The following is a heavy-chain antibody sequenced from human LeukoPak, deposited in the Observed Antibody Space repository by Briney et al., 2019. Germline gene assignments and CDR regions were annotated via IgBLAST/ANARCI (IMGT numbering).Heavy chain of an antibody. Sequence: ASLKVSCKASGYTFTGYYMHWVRQAPGQGLEWMGWISTYNGNSNYAQKLQGRVTMTTDTSTSTAYMELRSLRSDDTAMYYCAKDRWRDGSSSFDNWGQGTLVTVSS. CDR3: AKDRWRDGSSSFDN. V-gene: IGHV1-18*04. CDR2: ISTYNGNS. D-gene: IGHD6-6*01. CDR1: GYTFTGYY. J-gene: IGHJ4*02.